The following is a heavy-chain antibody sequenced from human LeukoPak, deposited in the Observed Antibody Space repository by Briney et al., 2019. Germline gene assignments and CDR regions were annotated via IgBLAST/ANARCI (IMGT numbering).Heavy chain of an antibody. Sequence: SGTLSLTCAVSGGSISSSNWWSWVRPPPGKGLEGFGEIYHSGTTNYNPSLKSRVTISVDTSKNQFSLKLSSVTAADTAVYYCARDWASSGSNQVDYWGQGTLVTVSS. V-gene: IGHV4-4*02. CDR2: IYHSGTT. J-gene: IGHJ4*02. CDR3: ARDWASSGSNQVDY. D-gene: IGHD3-22*01. CDR1: GGSISSSNW.